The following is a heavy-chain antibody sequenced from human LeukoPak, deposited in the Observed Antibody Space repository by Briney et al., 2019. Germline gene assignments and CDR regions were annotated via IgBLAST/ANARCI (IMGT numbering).Heavy chain of an antibody. CDR1: GRMLNTYN. V-gene: IGHV3-30*04. J-gene: IGHJ3*02. CDR2: ISADESDI. Sequence: GGSLKLSCAPSGRMLNTYNIHWVRQAPGKGLEWVSMISADESDITYTDSVKGRFTTSRDNSKNPLYLLMTSLRPEATALYFCVSQDGRTFLATFDIWGQGTLLIVSS. CDR3: VSQDGRTFLATFDI. D-gene: IGHD5-24*01.